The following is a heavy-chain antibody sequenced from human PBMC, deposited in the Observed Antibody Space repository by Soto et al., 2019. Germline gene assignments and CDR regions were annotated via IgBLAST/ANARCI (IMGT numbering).Heavy chain of an antibody. J-gene: IGHJ3*02. Sequence: LEILSLTCTVSGGSIINYYYSWIRQPPGKGLEWIGYIFHTGTTSYNPSLKSRVTLSVDTSQSQFSLKLNSVTAADTAVYYCTTEAYDNSGSLAFDIWGPGTLVTVSS. D-gene: IGHD3-22*01. V-gene: IGHV4-59*08. CDR1: GGSIINYY. CDR2: IFHTGTT. CDR3: TTEAYDNSGSLAFDI.